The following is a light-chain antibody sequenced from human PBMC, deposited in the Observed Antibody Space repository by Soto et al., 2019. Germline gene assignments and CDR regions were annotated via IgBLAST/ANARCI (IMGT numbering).Light chain of an antibody. J-gene: IGKJ1*01. V-gene: IGKV1-5*01. Sequence: DIQMTQSPATVSASVGDRVTITCRASHNMNFWLAWYQQRPGSAPKLLIYDVSTLQSGVPTRFSGSHSGTDFTLTIRPLPPDDFATYYCKLYAFASQPFGQGPKVEVK. CDR2: DVS. CDR1: HNMNFW. CDR3: KLYAFASQP.